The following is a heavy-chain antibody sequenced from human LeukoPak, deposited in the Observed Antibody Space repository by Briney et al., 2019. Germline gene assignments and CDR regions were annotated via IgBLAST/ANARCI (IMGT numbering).Heavy chain of an antibody. D-gene: IGHD4-23*01. CDR1: GGSISSYY. CDR2: IYYSGST. J-gene: IGHJ5*02. Sequence: SEILSLTCTVSGGSISSYYWSWIRQPPGKGLEWIGYIYYSGSTNYNPSLKSRVTISVDTSKNQFSLKLSSVTAADTAVYYCARGVIGGNWFDPWGQGTLVTVSS. CDR3: ARGVIGGNWFDP. V-gene: IGHV4-59*01.